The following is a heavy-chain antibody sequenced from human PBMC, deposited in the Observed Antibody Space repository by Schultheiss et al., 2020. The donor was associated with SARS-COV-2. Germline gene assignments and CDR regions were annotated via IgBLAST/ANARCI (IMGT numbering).Heavy chain of an antibody. CDR3: ARDYGDSRNWFDP. V-gene: IGHV3-7*01. Sequence: GGSLRLSCAASGFTFSSYWMSWVRQAPGKGLEWVANIKQDGSEQYYVDSVKGRFTISRDNAKNSLYLQMNSLRAEDTAVYYCARDYGDSRNWFDPWGQGTLVTVSS. CDR1: GFTFSSYW. CDR2: IKQDGSEQ. J-gene: IGHJ5*02. D-gene: IGHD4-17*01.